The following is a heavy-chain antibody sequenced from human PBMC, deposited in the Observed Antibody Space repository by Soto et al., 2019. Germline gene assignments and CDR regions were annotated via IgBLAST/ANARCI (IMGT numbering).Heavy chain of an antibody. V-gene: IGHV3-23*01. Sequence: GESLKISCAASGFTFSSYAMSWVRQAPGKGLEWVSAISGSGGSTYYADSVKGRFTISRDNSKNTLYLQMNSLRAEDTAVYYCAIKYYYDSSGYFRYYYYGMDVWGQGTTVTVSS. J-gene: IGHJ6*02. CDR1: GFTFSSYA. D-gene: IGHD3-22*01. CDR2: ISGSGGST. CDR3: AIKYYYDSSGYFRYYYYGMDV.